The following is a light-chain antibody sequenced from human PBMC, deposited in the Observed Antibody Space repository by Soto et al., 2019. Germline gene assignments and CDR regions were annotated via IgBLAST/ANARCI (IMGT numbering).Light chain of an antibody. CDR2: KTS. Sequence: DIQLTQSTSTLSASVGDRVTITCRASQSISSWLAWYQQKPGKAPKFLIYKTSNLESGVSSRFSGSGSGIEFTLTISSLQPDDFATYYCQYYNNYCWTFGQGTKVQIK. CDR1: QSISSW. J-gene: IGKJ1*01. V-gene: IGKV1-5*03. CDR3: QYYNNYCWT.